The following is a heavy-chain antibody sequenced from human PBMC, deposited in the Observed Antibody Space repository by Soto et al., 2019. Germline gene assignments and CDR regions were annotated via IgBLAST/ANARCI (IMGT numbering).Heavy chain of an antibody. CDR2: ISSSSSYI. CDR3: ARDRGDYDFDY. J-gene: IGHJ4*02. Sequence: EVQLVESGGGLVKPGGSLRLSCAASKFPFSSYSMNWVRQAPGKGLEWVSTISSSSSYIYYADSVKGRFTISRDNAKSSLYLQMNSLRAEDTAVYYCARDRGDYDFDYWGQGTLVTVSS. D-gene: IGHD4-17*01. V-gene: IGHV3-21*01. CDR1: KFPFSSYS.